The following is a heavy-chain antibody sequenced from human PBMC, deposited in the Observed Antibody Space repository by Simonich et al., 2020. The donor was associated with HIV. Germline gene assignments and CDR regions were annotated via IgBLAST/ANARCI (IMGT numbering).Heavy chain of an antibody. Sequence: QVQLQQWGAGLLKPSETLSLTCAVYGGSFSGYYWSWIRQPPGKGLEWIGDTNPSGITNSNPSLKSRVTISVYTSKYPFSLKLSSVTAADTAVYYCASDQNFLEGSGDLSRLDAFDIWGQGTMVTVSS. V-gene: IGHV4-34*01. CDR1: GGSFSGYY. J-gene: IGHJ3*02. D-gene: IGHD3-3*01. CDR2: TNPSGIT. CDR3: ASDQNFLEGSGDLSRLDAFDI.